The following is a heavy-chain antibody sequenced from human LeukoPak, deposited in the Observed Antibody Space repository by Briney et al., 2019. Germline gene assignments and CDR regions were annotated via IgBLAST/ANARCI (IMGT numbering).Heavy chain of an antibody. Sequence: GRSLRLSCAASGFTFSSYGMHWVRQAPGKGLEWVAVIWYDGSNKYYADSVKGRFTISKDNSKNTLYLQMNSLRAEDTAVYYCAKVGSSGSRRGAFDIWGQGTMVTVSS. J-gene: IGHJ3*02. CDR2: IWYDGSNK. V-gene: IGHV3-33*06. D-gene: IGHD3-22*01. CDR1: GFTFSSYG. CDR3: AKVGSSGSRRGAFDI.